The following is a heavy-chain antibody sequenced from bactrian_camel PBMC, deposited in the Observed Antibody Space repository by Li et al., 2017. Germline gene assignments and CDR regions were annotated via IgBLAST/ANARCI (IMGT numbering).Heavy chain of an antibody. CDR1: GATFLADC. D-gene: IGHD2*01. J-gene: IGHJ4*01. CDR2: IDSESGTT. V-gene: IGHV3S1*01. Sequence: HVQLVESGGGSVEAGGALRLSCVASGATFLADCMGWFRQNPGQERERVATIDSESGTTNYADTVKGRFTLSKDNAKNTLYLQMNSLNTEDTAMYYCAANFGPYCSGPYLARRANFLGQGTQVTVS.